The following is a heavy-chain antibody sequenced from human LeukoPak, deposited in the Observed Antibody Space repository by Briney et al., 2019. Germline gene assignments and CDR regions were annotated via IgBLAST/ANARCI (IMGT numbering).Heavy chain of an antibody. J-gene: IGHJ6*03. D-gene: IGHD5-18*01. Sequence: SETLSLTCAVSGGSISSSNWWSWVRQPPGKGLEWIGEIYHSGSTNYNPSLKGRVTISVDKSKNQFSLKLTSVTAADTAVYYCARATEGGYTYGYFYYYYMDVWGKGTTVTISS. CDR3: ARATEGGYTYGYFYYYYMDV. V-gene: IGHV4-4*02. CDR1: GGSISSSNW. CDR2: IYHSGST.